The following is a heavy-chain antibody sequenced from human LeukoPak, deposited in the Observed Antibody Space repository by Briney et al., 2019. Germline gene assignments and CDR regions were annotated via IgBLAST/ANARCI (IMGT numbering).Heavy chain of an antibody. D-gene: IGHD1-14*01. CDR2: ISYDGSNK. V-gene: IGHV3-30*18. Sequence: GRSLRLSCAASGFTFSSYGMHWVRQAPGKGLEWVAVISYDGSNKYYADSVKGRFTISRDNSKNTLYLQMNSLRAEDTAVYYCAKDIDNGNYGMDVWGQGTTVTVSS. CDR1: GFTFSSYG. J-gene: IGHJ6*02. CDR3: AKDIDNGNYGMDV.